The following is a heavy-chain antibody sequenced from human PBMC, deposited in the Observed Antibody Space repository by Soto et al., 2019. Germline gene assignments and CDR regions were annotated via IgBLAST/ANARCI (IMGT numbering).Heavy chain of an antibody. CDR3: ARDSYSYGRAEYFQH. J-gene: IGHJ1*01. D-gene: IGHD5-18*01. CDR2: IYYSGST. V-gene: IGHV4-59*01. CDR1: GGSISSYY. Sequence: SETLSLTCTVSGGSISSYYWSWIRQPPGKGLEWIGYIYYSGSTNYNPSLKSRVTISVDTSKNQFSLKLSSVTAADTAVYYCARDSYSYGRAEYFQHWGQGTLVTVSS.